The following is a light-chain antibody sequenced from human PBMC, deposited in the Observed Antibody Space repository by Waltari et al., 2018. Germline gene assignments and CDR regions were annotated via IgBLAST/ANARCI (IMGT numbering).Light chain of an antibody. CDR1: QSISSNS. V-gene: IGKV3-20*01. Sequence: EIVLTQSPGTLSLSPGEGDTLSCRASQSISSNSVAWYQHKPGQTPRLLIYDASIRAAGIPDRFTGSGCGTDFILTINRLEPEDSAVYYCQQYETSPPTFGPGTRVDIE. CDR2: DAS. J-gene: IGKJ3*01. CDR3: QQYETSPPT.